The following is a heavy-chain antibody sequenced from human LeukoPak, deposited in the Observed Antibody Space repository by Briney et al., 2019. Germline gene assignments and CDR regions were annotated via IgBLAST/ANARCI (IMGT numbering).Heavy chain of an antibody. D-gene: IGHD3-22*01. Sequence: SETLSLTCAVYGGSFSGYYWSWIRQPPGKGLEWIGEINHSGSTNYNPSLKSRVTISVGTSKNQFSLKLSSVTAADTAVYYCARGDRDSSGYYAYWGQGTLVTVSS. J-gene: IGHJ4*02. CDR1: GGSFSGYY. CDR3: ARGDRDSSGYYAY. V-gene: IGHV4-34*01. CDR2: INHSGST.